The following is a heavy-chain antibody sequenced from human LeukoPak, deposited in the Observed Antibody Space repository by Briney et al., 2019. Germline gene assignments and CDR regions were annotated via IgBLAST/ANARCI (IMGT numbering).Heavy chain of an antibody. D-gene: IGHD1-26*01. Sequence: GGSLRLSCAASGFTFSTSAMNWVRQAPGKGLEWVSVIYSGGSTYYADSVKGRFTISRDNSKNTLYLQMNSLRAEDTAVYYCAREGSGSYHFDYWGQGTLVTVSS. CDR3: AREGSGSYHFDY. V-gene: IGHV3-66*01. J-gene: IGHJ4*02. CDR1: GFTFSTSA. CDR2: IYSGGST.